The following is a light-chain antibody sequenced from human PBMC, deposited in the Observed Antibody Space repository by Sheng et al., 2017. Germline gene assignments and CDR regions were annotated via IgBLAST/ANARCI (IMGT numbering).Light chain of an antibody. CDR2: ATS. V-gene: IGKV1-12*01. CDR1: LGISGW. J-gene: IGKJ1*01. Sequence: DIQMTQSPSYVSASIGDRVIITCRASLGISGWLAWYQQKPGKAPRLLIHATSILQSGVPSRFSGSGSGTDFTLTISCLQSEDFATYYCQQYYSYPRTFGQGTKWKSN. CDR3: QQYYSYPRT.